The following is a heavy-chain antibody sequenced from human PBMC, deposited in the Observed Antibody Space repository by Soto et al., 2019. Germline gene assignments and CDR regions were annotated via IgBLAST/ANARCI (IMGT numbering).Heavy chain of an antibody. CDR2: INPSDGST. D-gene: IGHD2-15*01. CDR1: GYTFTSYY. CDR3: ATGQRYCSGGSCYFDY. V-gene: IGHV1-46*03. Sequence: GASVKVSCKASGYTFTSYYMHWVRQAPGQGLEWMGIINPSDGSTSYAQKFQGRVTMTRDTSTSTVYMELSSLRSEDTAVYYCATGQRYCSGGSCYFDYWGQGTLVTVSS. J-gene: IGHJ4*02.